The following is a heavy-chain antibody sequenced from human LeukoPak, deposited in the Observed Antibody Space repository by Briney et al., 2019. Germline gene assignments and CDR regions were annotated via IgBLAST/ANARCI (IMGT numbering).Heavy chain of an antibody. Sequence: SQTLSLTCTVSGDSIISGSYYWTWIRQPAGMTLEWIGRIYTSGSTNYNPSVESRATISIDTADNQFSLRLSSVIAADTAIYYCARVWWHRGHWLDSWGQGTLVTVSS. J-gene: IGHJ5*01. D-gene: IGHD3-10*01. CDR3: ARVWWHRGHWLDS. CDR2: IYTSGST. CDR1: GDSIISGSYY. V-gene: IGHV4-61*02.